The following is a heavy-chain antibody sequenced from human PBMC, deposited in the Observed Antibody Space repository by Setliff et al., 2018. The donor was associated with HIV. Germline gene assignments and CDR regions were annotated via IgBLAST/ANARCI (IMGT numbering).Heavy chain of an antibody. CDR1: GYTFINYA. D-gene: IGHD4-17*01. V-gene: IGHV7-4-1*02. CDR3: ARALYGEYGGDLNWLDP. J-gene: IGHJ5*02. Sequence: ASVKVSCKASGYTFINYAMNWVRQAPGQGLEWMGWINTQTGSPTYAQAFTGRFVFSVDTSVTTTYLQISGLKADDTAVYYCARALYGEYGGDLNWLDPWGQGTLVTVSS. CDR2: INTQTGSP.